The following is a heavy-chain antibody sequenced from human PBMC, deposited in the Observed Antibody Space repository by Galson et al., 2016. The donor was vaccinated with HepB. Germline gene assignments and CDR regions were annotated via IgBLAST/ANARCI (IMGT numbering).Heavy chain of an antibody. J-gene: IGHJ5*02. CDR3: ARGLLGGGAT. V-gene: IGHV4-4*02. CDR1: GASIGSEKW. CDR2: IDHSGST. D-gene: IGHD3-16*01. Sequence: SETLSLTCAVSGASIGSEKWWTWVRQTPGKGLEWIGEIDHSGSTNYNPSLKSRVTISVDTSKNQFSLQLSSVTAADTAVYYCARGLLGGGATWGQGTLVTVSS.